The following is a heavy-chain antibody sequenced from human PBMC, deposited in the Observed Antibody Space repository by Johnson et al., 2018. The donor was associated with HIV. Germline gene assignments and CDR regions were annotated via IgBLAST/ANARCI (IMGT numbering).Heavy chain of an antibody. J-gene: IGHJ3*02. CDR2: INWNGGSR. Sequence: EVQLVESGGRVVRPGGSLRLSCAASGFTFDDYGMSWVRQAPGKGLEWVSGINWNGGSRGYADSVKGRFTISKDNAKNSLYLQMNSLRAEDTALYYCARDFVAFGECTAFDIWGQGTMVTVSS. V-gene: IGHV3-20*04. D-gene: IGHD3-10*01. CDR1: GFTFDDYG. CDR3: ARDFVAFGECTAFDI.